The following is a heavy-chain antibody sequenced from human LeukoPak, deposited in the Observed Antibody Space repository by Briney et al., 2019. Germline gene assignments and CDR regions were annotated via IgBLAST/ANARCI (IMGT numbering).Heavy chain of an antibody. CDR2: IWYDGNNK. D-gene: IGHD5-24*01. J-gene: IGHJ3*02. CDR3: ARDGLASIGLDM. V-gene: IGHV3-33*01. Sequence: PGRPLRLSCAASGFTLTGYGMHWVRQAPGKGLEWVAVIWYDGNNKYYVDPVKGRFTISRDTSKNTLYLQMNSLRGEDTAIYYCARDGLASIGLDMWGQGTVVTVSS. CDR1: GFTLTGYG.